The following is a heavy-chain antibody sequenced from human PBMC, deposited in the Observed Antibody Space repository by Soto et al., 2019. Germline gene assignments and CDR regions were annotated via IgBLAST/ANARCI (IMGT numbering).Heavy chain of an antibody. V-gene: IGHV4-59*01. D-gene: IGHD3-16*01. CDR3: GRDRDFVFWGGIDP. J-gene: IGHJ5*02. Sequence: SSETLSLTCTVSDGSISTYYWNWIRQSPGQGLEWLGYIYYTGIVNYNPSLKSRLTLSVDRTKNQLSLRLTSVTAADTAIYYCGRDRDFVFWGGIDPGAQGILVPFS. CDR2: IYYTGIV. CDR1: DGSISTYY.